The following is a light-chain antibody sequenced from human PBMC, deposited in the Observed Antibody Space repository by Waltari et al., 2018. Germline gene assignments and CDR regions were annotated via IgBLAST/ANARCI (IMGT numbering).Light chain of an antibody. CDR1: QNIVSQ. J-gene: IGKJ4*01. V-gene: IGKV3-11*01. Sequence: EMVLTQSPVILSLSPGERAALSCRASQNIVSQLAWYQQRPGQAPRLLIDDVSNRVTGIPARFSGRGSGTDLTLTISGLAPEDTAVYYCQQRDSWPLTFGGGTKVEI. CDR2: DVS. CDR3: QQRDSWPLT.